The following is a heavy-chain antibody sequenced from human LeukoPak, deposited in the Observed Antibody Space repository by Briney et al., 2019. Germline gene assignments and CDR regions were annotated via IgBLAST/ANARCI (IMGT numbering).Heavy chain of an antibody. CDR1: GFTFSSYS. J-gene: IGHJ3*02. V-gene: IGHV3-21*01. D-gene: IGHD5-24*01. Sequence: GGSLRLSCAASGFTFSSYSMNWVCQAPGKGLERVSSISSSSSYIYYADSVKGRFTISRDNAKNSLYLQMNSLRAEDTAVYYCAREITVEMATVDAFDIWGQGTMVTVSS. CDR2: ISSSSSYI. CDR3: AREITVEMATVDAFDI.